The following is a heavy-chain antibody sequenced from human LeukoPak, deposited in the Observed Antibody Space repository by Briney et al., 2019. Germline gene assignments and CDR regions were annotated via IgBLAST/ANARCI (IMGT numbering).Heavy chain of an antibody. CDR3: TGTDSSGWRDSDY. J-gene: IGHJ4*02. D-gene: IGHD6-19*01. CDR2: IRSKANSYAT. Sequence: GGSLRLSCAASGFTFSGSAMLWVPQASGKGLEWVGRIRSKANSYATASAASVKGRFTISRDDSKNTAYLQMNSLKTEDTAVYYCTGTDSSGWRDSDYWGQGTLVTVSS. CDR1: GFTFSGSA. V-gene: IGHV3-73*01.